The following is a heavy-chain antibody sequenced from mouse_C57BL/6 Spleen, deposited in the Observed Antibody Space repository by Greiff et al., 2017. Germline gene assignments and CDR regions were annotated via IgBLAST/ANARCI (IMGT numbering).Heavy chain of an antibody. J-gene: IGHJ2*01. V-gene: IGHV1-80*01. CDR2: IYPGGGDT. CDR3: ARPDSGSSPFDY. Sequence: QVQLQQSGAELVKPGASVKISCKASGYAFSSYWMNWVKQRPGKGLEWIGQIYPGGGDTNYNGKFKGKATLTTDKSYSTAYMQLSSLTSADSAVYFCARPDSGSSPFDYWGQGTTRTVSS. D-gene: IGHD1-1*01. CDR1: GYAFSSYW.